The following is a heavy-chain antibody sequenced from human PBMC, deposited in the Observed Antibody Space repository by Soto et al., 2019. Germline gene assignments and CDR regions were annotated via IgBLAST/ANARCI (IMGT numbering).Heavy chain of an antibody. CDR2: INRDGRST. CDR1: GFTFSSYW. V-gene: IGHV3-74*01. J-gene: IGHJ4*02. D-gene: IGHD3-9*01. Sequence: GGSLRLSCAASGFTFSSYWMHWVRQAPGKGLVWVSRINRDGRSTSYADSVKGRFTISRDNAKNTLYLQMNSLRAEDTAVYYCARQPRILTGYSGHFDYWGQGTLVTVSS. CDR3: ARQPRILTGYSGHFDY.